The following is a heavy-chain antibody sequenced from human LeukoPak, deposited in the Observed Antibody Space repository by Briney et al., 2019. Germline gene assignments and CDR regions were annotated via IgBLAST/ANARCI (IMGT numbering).Heavy chain of an antibody. J-gene: IGHJ4*02. CDR2: IIPIFGTA. D-gene: IGHD5-18*01. CDR1: GGTFSSYA. CDR3: ARGLGRTAMVTRGGVRFDY. Sequence: ASVKLSCKASGGTFSSYAISWVRQAPGQGLEWMGGIIPIFGTANYAQKFQGRVTITADKSASTAYMELSSLKSEDTAVYYCARGLGRTAMVTRGGVRFDYWGQETLVTVSS. V-gene: IGHV1-69*06.